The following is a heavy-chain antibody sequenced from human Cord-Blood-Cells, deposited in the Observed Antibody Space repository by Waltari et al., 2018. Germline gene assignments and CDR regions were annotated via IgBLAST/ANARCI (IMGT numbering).Heavy chain of an antibody. CDR1: GFTFSSYA. CDR3: AKGEAGATGY. CDR2: ISGSGGST. Sequence: EVQLLESGGGLVQPGGSLRLSCAASGFTFSSYAMSWVRQAPGKGLGWGSAISGSGGSTYYADAVKGRFTISRDNSKNTLYLQMNSLRAEDTAVYYCAKGEAGATGYWGQGTLVTVSS. V-gene: IGHV3-23*01. J-gene: IGHJ4*02. D-gene: IGHD1-26*01.